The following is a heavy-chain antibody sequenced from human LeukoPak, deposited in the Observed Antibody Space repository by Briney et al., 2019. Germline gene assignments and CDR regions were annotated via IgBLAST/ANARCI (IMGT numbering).Heavy chain of an antibody. V-gene: IGHV3-64D*06. CDR3: VKDLGYGDGLWASPFDY. D-gene: IGHD4-17*01. CDR1: GFTFSNYA. CDR2: ISSSGGST. J-gene: IGHJ4*02. Sequence: TGGSLRLSCSASGFTFSNYAMHWVRQAPGKGLEYVSAISSSGGSTYYADSVKGRFTISRDNSKNTLYLQVSSLRAEDTAVYYCVKDLGYGDGLWASPFDYWGQGTLVTVPS.